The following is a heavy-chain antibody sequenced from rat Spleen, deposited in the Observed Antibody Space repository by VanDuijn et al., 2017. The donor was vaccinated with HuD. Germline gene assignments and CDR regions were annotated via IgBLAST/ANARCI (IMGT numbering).Heavy chain of an antibody. V-gene: IGHV2-45*01. CDR2: MWSGGST. CDR1: GFSLTTHH. Sequence: QVQLKESGPGLVQPSQTLSLTCTVSGFSLTTHHVSWVRQPPGKGLEWMGVMWSGGSTDYNSALKSRLSISRDTSKNQVFLKMNSLQSEDTTTYYCARDLDGYFDYWGQGVMVTVSS. J-gene: IGHJ2*01. D-gene: IGHD1-12*03. CDR3: ARDLDGYFDY.